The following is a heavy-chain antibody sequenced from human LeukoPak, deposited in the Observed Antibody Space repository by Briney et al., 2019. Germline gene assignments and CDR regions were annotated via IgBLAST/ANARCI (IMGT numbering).Heavy chain of an antibody. Sequence: ASETLSLTCAVYGGSFSGYYWSWIRQPPGKGLEWIGEINHSGSTNYNPSLKSRVTISVDTSKNQFSLKLSSVTAADTAVYYCARGYVDYYGSGSYCFDYWGQGTLVTVSS. CDR2: INHSGST. CDR1: GGSFSGYY. J-gene: IGHJ4*02. D-gene: IGHD3-10*01. V-gene: IGHV4-34*01. CDR3: ARGYVDYYGSGSYCFDY.